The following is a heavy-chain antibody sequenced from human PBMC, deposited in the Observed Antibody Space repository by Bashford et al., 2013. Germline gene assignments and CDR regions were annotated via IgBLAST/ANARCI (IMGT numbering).Heavy chain of an antibody. D-gene: IGHD3-3*01. V-gene: IGHV1-8*01. Sequence: ASVKVSCKASGYTFTSYDINWVRQATGQGLEWMGWMNPNSGNTGYAQKFQGRVTMTRNTSISTAYMELSSLRSEDTAVYYCARRLVLTIFGVVIDYFDYWGQGPWSPSPQ. J-gene: IGHJ4*02. CDR1: GYTFTSYD. CDR2: MNPNSGNT. CDR3: ARRLVLTIFGVVIDYFDY.